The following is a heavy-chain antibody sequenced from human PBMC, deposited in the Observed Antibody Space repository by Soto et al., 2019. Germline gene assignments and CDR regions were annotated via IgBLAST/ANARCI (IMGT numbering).Heavy chain of an antibody. Sequence: ASVKVSCKASGYTFTSYGISWVRQAPGQGLEWMGWISAYNGNTNYAQKLQGRVTMTTDTSTSTAYMELRSLRSDDTAVYYCARGPLGELSLYRGVSWFDPWGQGTLVTVSS. CDR3: ARGPLGELSLYRGVSWFDP. CDR1: GYTFTSYG. D-gene: IGHD3-16*02. V-gene: IGHV1-18*01. J-gene: IGHJ5*02. CDR2: ISAYNGNT.